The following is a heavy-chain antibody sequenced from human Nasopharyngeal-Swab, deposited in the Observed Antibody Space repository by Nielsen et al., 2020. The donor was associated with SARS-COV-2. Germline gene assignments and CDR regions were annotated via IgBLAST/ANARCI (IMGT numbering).Heavy chain of an antibody. Sequence: GGSLKISCAASGFTFRDYSMNWVRQAPGKGLEWVSSIGRYGTDIFHADSVKGRFSVFRDAANKSIYLQMRSLRAEDTAVYYCARGTVFGVANGMDVWGQGTTVTVSS. CDR1: GFTFRDYS. D-gene: IGHD3-3*01. CDR3: ARGTVFGVANGMDV. V-gene: IGHV3-21*01. CDR2: IGRYGTDI. J-gene: IGHJ6*02.